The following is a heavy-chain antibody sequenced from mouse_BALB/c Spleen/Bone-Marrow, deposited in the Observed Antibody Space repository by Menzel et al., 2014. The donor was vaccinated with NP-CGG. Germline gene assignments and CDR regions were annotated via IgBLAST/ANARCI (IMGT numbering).Heavy chain of an antibody. Sequence: EVQRVESGGDLVKPGGSLKLSCAASGFTFSSYGMSWVRQTPDKRLEWVATISSGGSYTYYPDSVRGRFTISRDNAKNTPYLQMSSLKSEDTAMYYCASTITTVVAEDAMDYWGQGTSVTVSS. CDR2: ISSGGSYT. V-gene: IGHV5-6*01. J-gene: IGHJ4*01. D-gene: IGHD1-1*01. CDR3: ASTITTVVAEDAMDY. CDR1: GFTFSSYG.